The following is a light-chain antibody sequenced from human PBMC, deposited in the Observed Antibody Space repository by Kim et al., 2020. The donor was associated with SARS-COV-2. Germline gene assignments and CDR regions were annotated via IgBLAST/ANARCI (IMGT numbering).Light chain of an antibody. J-gene: IGKJ4*01. CDR2: GAS. Sequence: EIVLTQSPGTLSLSPGERATLSCRASQSVSSSYLAWYQQKPGQARRLLIYGASSRATGIPDRFSGSGSGTDFTLTISRLEPEDFAVYYCQQYDSSFTFGGGTKLEI. CDR3: QQYDSSFT. CDR1: QSVSSSY. V-gene: IGKV3-20*01.